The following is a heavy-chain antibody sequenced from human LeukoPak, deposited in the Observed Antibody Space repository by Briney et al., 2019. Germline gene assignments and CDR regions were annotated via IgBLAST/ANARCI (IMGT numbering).Heavy chain of an antibody. CDR1: GFSFSGSA. D-gene: IGHD1-26*01. CDR3: AKVLSGSQDY. Sequence: PGGSLRLSCAASGFSFSGSAIHWVRQAPGKGLEWVGRIRGAGYSDAPAYVASVRGRFTISRDDSKSTAYLQMNSLKAEDTAVYYCAKVLSGSQDYWGQGTLVTVFS. CDR2: IRGAGYSDAP. V-gene: IGHV3-73*01. J-gene: IGHJ4*02.